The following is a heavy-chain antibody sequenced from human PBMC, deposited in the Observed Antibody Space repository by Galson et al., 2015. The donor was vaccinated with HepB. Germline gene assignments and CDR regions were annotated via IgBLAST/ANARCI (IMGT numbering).Heavy chain of an antibody. V-gene: IGHV1-2*02. J-gene: IGHJ4*02. CDR3: ARSPGRIAVAWAKFDY. CDR1: GYTFTGYY. D-gene: IGHD6-19*01. Sequence: SVKVSCKASGYTFTGYYMHWVRQAPGQGLEWMGWINPNSGGTNYAQKFQGRVTMTRDTSISTAYMELSRLRSDDTAVYYCARSPGRIAVAWAKFDYWGQGTLVTVSS. CDR2: INPNSGGT.